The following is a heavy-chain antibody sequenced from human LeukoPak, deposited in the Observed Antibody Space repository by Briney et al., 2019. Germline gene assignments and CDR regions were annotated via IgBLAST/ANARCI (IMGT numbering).Heavy chain of an antibody. Sequence: ASVKVSCKASGYTFIGYYMHWVRQAPGQGLEWMGWINPNSGGTNYAQKFQGRVTMTRDTSTSTVYMELSSLRSEDTAVYYCARDAFLSGSLSPVDYWGQGTLVTVSS. CDR3: ARDAFLSGSLSPVDY. D-gene: IGHD5-12*01. CDR2: INPNSGGT. V-gene: IGHV1-2*02. J-gene: IGHJ4*02. CDR1: GYTFIGYY.